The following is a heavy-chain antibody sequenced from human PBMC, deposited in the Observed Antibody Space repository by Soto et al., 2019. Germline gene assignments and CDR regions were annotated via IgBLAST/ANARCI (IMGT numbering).Heavy chain of an antibody. J-gene: IGHJ4*02. V-gene: IGHV1-18*01. D-gene: IGHD3-16*01. CDR3: ARIGVSSGHESPDFDS. CDR2: ISGFNGNT. CDR1: GYPFNFYG. Sequence: DSVEVCFKASGYPFNFYGITWVRQAPGQGLEWMGWISGFNGNTNYAADLQGRVTMTTYTSTSTAYMELRGLRSDDTAVYYCARIGVSSGHESPDFDSWGQGTLVTFS.